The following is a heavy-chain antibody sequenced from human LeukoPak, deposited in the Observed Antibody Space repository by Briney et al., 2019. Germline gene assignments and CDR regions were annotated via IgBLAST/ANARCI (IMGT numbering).Heavy chain of an antibody. CDR3: AELGITMIGGV. D-gene: IGHD3-10*02. CDR1: GCTFSSYE. Sequence: PGGSLRLFCAASGCTFSSYEMTWVRQAPGKGLEWVSYSSSSGSTIYYADCVKGRFTISRDNAKNSLYLQMNSLRSEDTAVYYCAELGITMIGGVWGKGTTVTISS. V-gene: IGHV3-48*03. CDR2: SSSSGSTI. J-gene: IGHJ6*03.